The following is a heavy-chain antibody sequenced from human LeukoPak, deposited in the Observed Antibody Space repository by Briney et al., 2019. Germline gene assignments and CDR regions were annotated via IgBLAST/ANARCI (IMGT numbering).Heavy chain of an antibody. CDR2: IWYDGSNK. D-gene: IGHD3-10*01. CDR3: ARVGTMVRGGNRWFDP. J-gene: IGHJ5*02. CDR1: GFTFSTYG. Sequence: GSLRLSCAASGFTFSTYGMHWVRQAPGKGLEWVAVIWYDGSNKYYADSVKGRFTISRDNSKNTLYLQMNSLRAEDTAVYYCARVGTMVRGGNRWFDPWGQGTLVTVSS. V-gene: IGHV3-33*01.